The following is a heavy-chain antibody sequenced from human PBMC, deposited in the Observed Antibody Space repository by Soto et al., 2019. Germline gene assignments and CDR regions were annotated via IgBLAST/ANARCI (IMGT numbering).Heavy chain of an antibody. CDR3: TTGEFAFLSGYPNYFDP. CDR1: GFTFDNYA. CDR2: ISWNSNTI. Sequence: GGSLRLSCAASGFTFDNYAMHWVRQAPGKGLEWVSGISWNSNTIAYADSVKGRFTISRDNAKNSLYLQMNSLRTEDTAVYYCTTGEFAFLSGYPNYFDPWGRGTLVTVSS. J-gene: IGHJ5*02. V-gene: IGHV3-9*01. D-gene: IGHD3-3*01.